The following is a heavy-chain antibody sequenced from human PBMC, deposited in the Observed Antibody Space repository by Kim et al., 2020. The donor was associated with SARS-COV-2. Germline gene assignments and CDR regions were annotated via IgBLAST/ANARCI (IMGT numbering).Heavy chain of an antibody. CDR3: ARTPSILTGYSPFDY. Sequence: QKFQGGVTITADKATSTAYMELSSLRSEDTAVYYCARTPSILTGYSPFDYWGQGTLVTVSS. J-gene: IGHJ4*02. V-gene: IGHV1-69*02. D-gene: IGHD3-9*01.